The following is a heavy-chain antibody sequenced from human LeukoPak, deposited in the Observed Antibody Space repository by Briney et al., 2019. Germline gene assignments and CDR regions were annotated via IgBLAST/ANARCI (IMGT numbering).Heavy chain of an antibody. CDR1: GFTFSSYA. CDR2: ISGVGGST. J-gene: IGHJ4*02. D-gene: IGHD3-22*01. CDR3: AKPYDRSGFYFDY. Sequence: GGSLRLSCAGSGFTFSSYAMSRVRQAPGKGLGRVSAISGVGGSTYYADSVKGRFTISRDNSKNTLYLQMNSLRAEDTAVYYCAKPYDRSGFYFDYWGQGTLVTVSS. V-gene: IGHV3-23*01.